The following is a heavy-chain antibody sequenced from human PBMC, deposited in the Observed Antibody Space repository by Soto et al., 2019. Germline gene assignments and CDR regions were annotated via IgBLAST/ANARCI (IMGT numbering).Heavy chain of an antibody. V-gene: IGHV3-74*01. D-gene: IGHD3-10*01. Sequence: GGSLRFSCAASGFTFSSYWMHWVRQAPGKGLVWVSRINSDGSSTSYADSVKGRFTISRDNAKNTLYLQMNSLGAEDTAVYYCARSYGSGSYSYWGQGTLVTVSS. CDR2: INSDGSST. J-gene: IGHJ4*02. CDR1: GFTFSSYW. CDR3: ARSYGSGSYSY.